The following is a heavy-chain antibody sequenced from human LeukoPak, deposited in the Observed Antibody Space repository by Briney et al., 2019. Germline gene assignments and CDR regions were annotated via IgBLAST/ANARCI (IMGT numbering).Heavy chain of an antibody. Sequence: ASVKVSCKASGGTFSSYAISWVRQAPGQGLEWMGGIIPIFGTANYAQKFQGRVTITAGESTGTAYMELSSLRSEDTAVYYCAGVGRSSSWRFDYWGQGTLVTVSS. V-gene: IGHV1-69*13. CDR2: IIPIFGTA. J-gene: IGHJ4*02. CDR3: AGVGRSSSWRFDY. CDR1: GGTFSSYA. D-gene: IGHD6-13*01.